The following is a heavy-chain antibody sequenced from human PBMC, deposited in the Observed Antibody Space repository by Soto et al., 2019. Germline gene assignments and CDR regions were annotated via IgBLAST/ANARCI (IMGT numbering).Heavy chain of an antibody. CDR1: GFAFSSYA. J-gene: IGHJ4*02. CDR2: ISYNGDTT. Sequence: PGGSLRLSCAASGFAFSSYAMHWVRQAPGKGLEWVAVISYNGDTTYYAESVKGRFTISRDNSKNTLYLQMNSLRAEHTAVYYCARDQIPGPPDYCDYWGQGTLVTVSS. V-gene: IGHV3-30-3*01. CDR3: ARDQIPGPPDYCDY.